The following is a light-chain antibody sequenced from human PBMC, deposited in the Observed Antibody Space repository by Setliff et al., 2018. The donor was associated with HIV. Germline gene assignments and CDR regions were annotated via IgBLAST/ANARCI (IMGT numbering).Light chain of an antibody. CDR2: EDT. J-gene: IGLJ1*01. V-gene: IGLV3-1*01. CDR3: QAWDSSTLSYV. CDR1: ELGDKY. Sequence: SYELTQPPSVSVSPGQTASITCSGDELGDKYACWYQQKPGRAPVLVIYEDTNRPSGIPERFSGSSSGNTATLTISGTQAMDEADYYCQAWDSSTLSYVFGTGTKV.